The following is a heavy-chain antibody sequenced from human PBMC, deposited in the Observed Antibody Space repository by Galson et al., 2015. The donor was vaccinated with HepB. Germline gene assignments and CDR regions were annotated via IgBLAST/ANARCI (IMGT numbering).Heavy chain of an antibody. J-gene: IGHJ4*02. CDR2: INTNTGNP. CDR3: ARGAAAGTLIVFDY. Sequence: SVKVSCKASGYTFTSYAMNWVRQAPGQGLEWMGWINTNTGNPTYAQGFTGRFVFSLDTSVSTAYLQISSLKAEDTAVYYCARGAAAGTLIVFDYWGQGTLVTVSS. D-gene: IGHD6-13*01. V-gene: IGHV7-4-1*02. CDR1: GYTFTSYA.